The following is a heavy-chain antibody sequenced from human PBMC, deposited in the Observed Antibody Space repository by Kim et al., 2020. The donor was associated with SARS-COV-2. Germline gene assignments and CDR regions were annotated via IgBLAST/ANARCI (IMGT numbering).Heavy chain of an antibody. V-gene: IGHV3-23*01. CDR3: AKDGRAAGGDY. D-gene: IGHD6-13*01. J-gene: IGHJ4*02. CDR1: GFTLSRYA. CDR2: ISGSAGRT. Sequence: GGSLRLSCAASGFTLSRYAMSWVRQAPGKGLEWVSAISGSAGRTYYADSVKGRFTTSRDNSKDTRYLQMNSLRDEDTAVYYCAKDGRAAGGDYWGQGTLVTVPS.